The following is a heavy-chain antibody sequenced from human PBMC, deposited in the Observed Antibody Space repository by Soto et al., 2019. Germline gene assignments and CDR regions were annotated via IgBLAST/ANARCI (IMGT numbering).Heavy chain of an antibody. J-gene: IGHJ6*02. CDR2: ISAYNGNT. CDR1: GYSFTNNG. Sequence: QVQLVQSEAEVRKPGASVKVTCKASGYSFTNNGISWVRQAPGQGLQWMGWISAYNGNTDYAQKIQDRVIMTIDASTRPAYMEVRNLRYDDTAVYYCARVPGPSSADHYYGMDVWGQGTTVTVSS. CDR3: ARVPGPSSADHYYGMDV. V-gene: IGHV1-18*01.